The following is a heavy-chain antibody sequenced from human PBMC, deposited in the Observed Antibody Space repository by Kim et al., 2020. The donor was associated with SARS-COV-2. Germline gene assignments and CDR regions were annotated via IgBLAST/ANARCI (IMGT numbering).Heavy chain of an antibody. CDR2: FDPEDGET. CDR3: ATHLRDYDFWSGYQPYYYYYYMDV. D-gene: IGHD3-3*01. J-gene: IGHJ6*03. V-gene: IGHV1-24*01. CDR1: GYTLTELS. Sequence: ASVKVSCKVSGYTLTELSMHWVRQAPGKGLEWMGGFDPEDGETIYAQKFQGRVTMTEDTSTDTAYMELSSLRSEDTAVYYCATHLRDYDFWSGYQPYYYYYYMDVWGKGTTVTVSS.